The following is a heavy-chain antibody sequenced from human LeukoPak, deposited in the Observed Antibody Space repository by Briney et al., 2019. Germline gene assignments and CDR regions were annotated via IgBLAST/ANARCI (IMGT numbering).Heavy chain of an antibody. D-gene: IGHD3-10*01. CDR1: GGSISSSSYY. Sequence: SETLSLTCTVSGGSISSSSYYWGWIRQPPGKGLEWIGSIYYSGSTYYNPSLKSRVTISVDTSKNQFSLKLSSVTAADTAVYYCARGGGYYYGSGSSFDYWGQGTLVTVSS. CDR3: ARGGGYYYGSGSSFDY. CDR2: IYYSGST. V-gene: IGHV4-39*07. J-gene: IGHJ4*02.